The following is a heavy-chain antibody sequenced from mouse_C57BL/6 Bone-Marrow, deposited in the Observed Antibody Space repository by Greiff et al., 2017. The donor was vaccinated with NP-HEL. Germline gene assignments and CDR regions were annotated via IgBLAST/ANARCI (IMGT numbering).Heavy chain of an antibody. V-gene: IGHV1-55*01. CDR2: IYPGSGST. J-gene: IGHJ1*03. CDR1: GYTFTSYW. Sequence: QVQLQQPGAELVKPGASVKMSCKASGYTFTSYWITWVKQRPGQGLEWIGDIYPGSGSTNYNEKFKSKATLTVDTSSSTAYMQLSSLTSEDSAVYYCAIITTVVVHWYFDVWGTGTTVTVSS. D-gene: IGHD1-1*01. CDR3: AIITTVVVHWYFDV.